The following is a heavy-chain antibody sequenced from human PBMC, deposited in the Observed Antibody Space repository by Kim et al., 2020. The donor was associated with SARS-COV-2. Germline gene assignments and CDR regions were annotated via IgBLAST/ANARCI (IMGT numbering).Heavy chain of an antibody. V-gene: IGHV4-34*01. CDR1: GGSFSGYY. CDR3: ARGRRNYGVWFDP. J-gene: IGHJ5*02. Sequence: SETLSLTCAVYGGSFSGYYWSWIRQPPGKGLEWIGEINHSGSTNYNPSLKSRVTISVDTSKNQFSLKLSSVTAADTAVYYCARGRRNYGVWFDPWGQGTLVTVSS. CDR2: INHSGST. D-gene: IGHD4-17*01.